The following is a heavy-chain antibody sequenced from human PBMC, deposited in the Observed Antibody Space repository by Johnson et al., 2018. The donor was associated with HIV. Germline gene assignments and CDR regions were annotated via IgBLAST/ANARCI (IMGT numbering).Heavy chain of an antibody. Sequence: QMQLVESGGGVVQPGRSLRLSCAASGFTFSSYGMHWVRQAPGKGLEWVALIWYDGTNKYYADSVKGRFTISRDNSKNTLYLQMNSLRAEDTAVYYCTTGVFHAFDMWGQGTMVTVSS. CDR2: IWYDGTNK. D-gene: IGHD1-1*01. J-gene: IGHJ3*02. V-gene: IGHV3-33*01. CDR1: GFTFSSYG. CDR3: TTGVFHAFDM.